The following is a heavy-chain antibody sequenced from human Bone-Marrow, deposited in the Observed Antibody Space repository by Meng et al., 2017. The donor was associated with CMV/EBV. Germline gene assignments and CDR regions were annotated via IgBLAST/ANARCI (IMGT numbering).Heavy chain of an antibody. CDR3: ARWMATPMGCDY. CDR1: GYSFTSYW. CDR2: IYPGDSDT. Sequence: GGSLRLSCKGSGYSFTSYWIGWVRQMLGKGLEWMGIIYPGDSDTRYSPSFQGQVTISADKSISTAYLQWSSLKASDTAMYYCARWMATPMGCDYWGQGTLVTVSS. V-gene: IGHV5-51*01. J-gene: IGHJ4*02. D-gene: IGHD5-24*01.